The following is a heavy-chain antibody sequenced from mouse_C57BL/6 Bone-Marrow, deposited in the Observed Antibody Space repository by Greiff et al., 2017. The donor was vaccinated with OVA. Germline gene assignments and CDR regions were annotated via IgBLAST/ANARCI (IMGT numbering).Heavy chain of an antibody. J-gene: IGHJ1*03. CDR2: ISSGGSYT. D-gene: IGHD4-1*01. V-gene: IGHV5-6*02. CDR1: GFTFSSYG. Sequence: DVMLVESGGDLVKPGGSLKLSCAASGFTFSSYGMSWVRQTPDKRLEWVATISSGGSYTYYPDSVKGRFTISRDNAKNTLYLQMSSLKSEDTAMYYCARHHWWYFDVGGTGTTVTVSS. CDR3: ARHHWWYFDV.